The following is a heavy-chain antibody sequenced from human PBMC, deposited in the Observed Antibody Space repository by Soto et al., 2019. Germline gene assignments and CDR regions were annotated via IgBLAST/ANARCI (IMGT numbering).Heavy chain of an antibody. CDR3: ARIELGYDAFDS. Sequence: EVQLVESGGGLVKPGGSLRLSCAASGFTFSSYSMNWVRQAPGKGLEWVSSISSSSIYIYYADSVKGRFTISRDNAKNFLYPQINSLSSEDTDVDYCARIELGYDAFDSWGQGTMVSVCS. CDR1: GFTFSSYS. J-gene: IGHJ3*02. D-gene: IGHD6-6*01. V-gene: IGHV3-21*01. CDR2: ISSSSIYI.